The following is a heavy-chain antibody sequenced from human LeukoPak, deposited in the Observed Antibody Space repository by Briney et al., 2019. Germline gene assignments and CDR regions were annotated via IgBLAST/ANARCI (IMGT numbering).Heavy chain of an antibody. CDR3: AKVQRSGEYDYGWGPFDM. Sequence: PGGSLRLSSATSGFTLSNYAMGWVRQAPGKGLEWVSAVSSSGNSAVYTDSVRGRFTISRDNTKNTILLQMNSLRAEDTAVYHCAKVQRSGEYDYGWGPFDMWGQGTMVTVSS. CDR2: VSSSGNSA. CDR1: GFTLSNYA. V-gene: IGHV3-23*01. J-gene: IGHJ3*02. D-gene: IGHD3-16*01.